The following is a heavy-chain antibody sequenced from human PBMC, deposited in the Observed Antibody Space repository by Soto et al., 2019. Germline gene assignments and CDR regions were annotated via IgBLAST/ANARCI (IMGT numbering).Heavy chain of an antibody. Sequence: PSETLSLTCTVSGGSISSSSYYWGWIRQPPGKGLEWIGSIYYSGSTYYNPSLKSRVTISVDTSKNQFSLKLSSVTAADTAVYYCARGAFMVRGVIIPQSPDYYYYYYMDVWGKGTTVTVSS. CDR1: GGSISSSSYY. V-gene: IGHV4-39*01. CDR2: IYYSGST. D-gene: IGHD3-10*01. CDR3: ARGAFMVRGVIIPQSPDYYYYYYMDV. J-gene: IGHJ6*03.